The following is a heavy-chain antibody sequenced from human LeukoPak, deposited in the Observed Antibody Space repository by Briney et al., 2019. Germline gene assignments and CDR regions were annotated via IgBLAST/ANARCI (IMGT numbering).Heavy chain of an antibody. CDR1: GFTFSSYG. V-gene: IGHV3-30*18. J-gene: IGHJ3*02. CDR2: ISYDGSNK. CDR3: AKDTRGDYDSSGYYPGYAFDI. D-gene: IGHD3-22*01. Sequence: PGGSLRLSCAASGFTFSSYGMTWVRQAPGKGLEWVAFISYDGSNKYYADSVKGRFTISRDNAKNSLYLQMNSLRAEDTALYYCAKDTRGDYDSSGYYPGYAFDIWGQGTMVTVSS.